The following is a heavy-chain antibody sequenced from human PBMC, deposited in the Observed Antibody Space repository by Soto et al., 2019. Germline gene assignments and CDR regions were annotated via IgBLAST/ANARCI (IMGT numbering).Heavy chain of an antibody. CDR2: INPNSGGT. Sequence: ASVKVSCKASGYTFTGYYMHWVRQAPGQGLEWMGWINPNSGGTNYAQKFQGWVTTTRDTSISTAYMELSRLRSDDTAVYYCARERKHCSGGSCCGNKDAFDIWGQGTMVTVSS. D-gene: IGHD2-15*01. V-gene: IGHV1-2*04. J-gene: IGHJ3*02. CDR1: GYTFTGYY. CDR3: ARERKHCSGGSCCGNKDAFDI.